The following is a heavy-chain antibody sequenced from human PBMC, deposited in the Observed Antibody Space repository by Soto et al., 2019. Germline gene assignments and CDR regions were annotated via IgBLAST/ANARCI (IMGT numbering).Heavy chain of an antibody. CDR2: INHSGST. D-gene: IGHD6-19*01. J-gene: IGHJ5*02. V-gene: IGHV4-34*01. CDR1: GGSFSGYY. CDR3: ARAIPVAGTGGNWFDP. Sequence: SETLSLTCAVYGGSFSGYYWSWIRQPPGKGLEWIGEINHSGSTNYNPSLKSRVTISVDTSKNQFSLKLSSVTAADTAVYYCARAIPVAGTGGNWFDPWGQGTLVTVSS.